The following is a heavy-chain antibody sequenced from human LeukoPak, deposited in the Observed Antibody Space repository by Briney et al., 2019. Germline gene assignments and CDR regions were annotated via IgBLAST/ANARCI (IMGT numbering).Heavy chain of an antibody. Sequence: GGSLRLSCAASGFTFRRHWMSWVRQAPGKGLEWVSNMRDDGSEEFYVNSVKGRFTISRDNAKNSLYLQMDSLRAEDTAVYYCARDLWLGERGLFFFEYWGQGALVTVAS. D-gene: IGHD3-22*01. CDR2: MRDDGSEE. J-gene: IGHJ4*02. CDR3: ARDLWLGERGLFFFEY. V-gene: IGHV3-7*01. CDR1: GFTFRRHW.